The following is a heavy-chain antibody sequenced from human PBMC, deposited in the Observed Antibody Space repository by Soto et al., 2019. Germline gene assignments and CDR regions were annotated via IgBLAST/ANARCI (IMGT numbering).Heavy chain of an antibody. Sequence: SETLSLTCTVSGGSISSGDYYWSWIRQPPGKGLEWIGYIYYSGSTYYNPSLKSRVTISVDTSKNQFSLKLSSVTAADTAVYYCAREKRDEGCSGGSCLSRYDYWGQGTPVTVSS. CDR3: AREKRDEGCSGGSCLSRYDY. D-gene: IGHD2-15*01. CDR1: GGSISSGDYY. J-gene: IGHJ4*02. CDR2: IYYSGST. V-gene: IGHV4-30-4*01.